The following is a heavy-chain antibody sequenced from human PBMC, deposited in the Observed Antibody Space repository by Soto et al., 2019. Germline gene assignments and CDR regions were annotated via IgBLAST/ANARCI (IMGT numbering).Heavy chain of an antibody. CDR3: AKAGFWSGYYSLVDY. V-gene: IGHV3-9*01. J-gene: IGHJ4*02. D-gene: IGHD3-3*01. CDR2: ISWNSGSI. CDR1: GFTFDDYA. Sequence: HPGGSLRLSCAASGFTFDDYAMHWVRQAPGKGLEWVSGISWNSGSIGYADSVKGRLTISRDNAKNSLYLQMNSLGAEDTALYYCAKAGFWSGYYSLVDYWGQGTLVTVSS.